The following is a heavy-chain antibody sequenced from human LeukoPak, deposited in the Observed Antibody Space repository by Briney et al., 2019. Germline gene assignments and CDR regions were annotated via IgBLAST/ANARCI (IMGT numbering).Heavy chain of an antibody. J-gene: IGHJ4*02. Sequence: RASVTVSCKASGYTYTSYHMHWLRQPPGQGLAGMGITNHSGGSTSYAQKLQGRTTMTRDTSTSTVYMELSRLTSEDTVVYYSAREDDILEYWGQGTLVTVSS. D-gene: IGHD3-9*01. V-gene: IGHV1-46*01. CDR2: TNHSGGST. CDR3: AREDDILEY. CDR1: GYTYTSYH.